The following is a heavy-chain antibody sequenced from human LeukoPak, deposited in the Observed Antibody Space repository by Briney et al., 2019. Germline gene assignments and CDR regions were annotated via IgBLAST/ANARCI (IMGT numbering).Heavy chain of an antibody. V-gene: IGHV3-23*01. D-gene: IGHD2-2*01. CDR1: GFNFSSYA. CDR3: AKDRLRSSTSCYELFGY. CDR2: ISGSAGRT. Sequence: PGGSLRLSCAASGFNFSSYAMSWVRQAPGKGLEWVSGISGSAGRTYYADSVKGRFTISRDNSKNTLYVQMNSLRAEDTAVYYCAKDRLRSSTSCYELFGYWGQGTLVTVSS. J-gene: IGHJ4*02.